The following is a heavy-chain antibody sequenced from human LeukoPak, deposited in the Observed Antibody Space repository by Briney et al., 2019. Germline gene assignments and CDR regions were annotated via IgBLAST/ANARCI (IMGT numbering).Heavy chain of an antibody. CDR2: ISGSGGST. Sequence: GGSLRLSCAASGFTFSSYAMSWVRQAPGKGLEWVSAISGSGGSTYYADSVKGRFTISRDNSKNTLYLRMNSLRAEDTAVYYCAKSVSPGGYVGSLYFFDDWGQGTLVTASS. V-gene: IGHV3-23*01. CDR3: AKSVSPGGYVGSLYFFDD. CDR1: GFTFSSYA. D-gene: IGHD1-26*01. J-gene: IGHJ4*02.